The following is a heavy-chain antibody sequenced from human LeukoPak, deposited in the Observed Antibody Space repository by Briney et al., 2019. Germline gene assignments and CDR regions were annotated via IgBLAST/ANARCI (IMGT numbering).Heavy chain of an antibody. CDR3: ASPGRYYYDSSGYSLGY. Sequence: GGSLRLSCAASGFTISSTYMSWVRQAPGKGVECGSVIYGGGSTYYAYSVHALFTISRDNSNNTLYLQINSLRAEDTAMYYCASPGRYYYDSSGYSLGYWGQGTLVTVSS. D-gene: IGHD3-22*01. CDR2: IYGGGST. CDR1: GFTISSTY. J-gene: IGHJ4*02. V-gene: IGHV3-53*01.